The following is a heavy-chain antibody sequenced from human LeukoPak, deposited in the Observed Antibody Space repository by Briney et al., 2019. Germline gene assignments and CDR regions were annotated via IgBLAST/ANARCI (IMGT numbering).Heavy chain of an antibody. V-gene: IGHV3-23*01. CDR2: IVGDSSKT. J-gene: IGHJ6*03. CDR3: AKQPYNYYYLDV. D-gene: IGHD2-21*01. CDR1: GLTFHDYA. Sequence: GGSLRLSCAISGLTFHDYAMTWVRQAPGKGLECVSTIVGDSSKTYYADSMKGRFTISRDNSNYMLFLHMNNLRAEDTAIYYCAKQPYNYYYLDVWGKGTTVTVSS.